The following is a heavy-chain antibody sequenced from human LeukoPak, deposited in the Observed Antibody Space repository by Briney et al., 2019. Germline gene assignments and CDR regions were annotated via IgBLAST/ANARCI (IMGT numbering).Heavy chain of an antibody. CDR2: TFYWSRWYN. D-gene: IGHD2-8*01. V-gene: IGHV6-1*01. CDR3: ARGRMSYYAMDV. J-gene: IGHJ6*02. CDR1: GDSVSRSSTA. Sequence: SQTLSLTCAISGDSVSRSSTAWSWIRQSPSRGLEWLGRTFYWSRWYNDYAISVKSRITINADTSKNQFSLQLSSVTPEDTAVYFCARGRMSYYAMDVWGQGTTVTVSS.